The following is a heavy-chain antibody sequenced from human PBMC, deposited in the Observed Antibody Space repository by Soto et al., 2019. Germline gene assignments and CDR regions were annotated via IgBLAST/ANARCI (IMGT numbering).Heavy chain of an antibody. CDR3: ARVIIYGDYGLTDWFDP. J-gene: IGHJ5*02. CDR2: INPNSGGT. V-gene: IGHV1-2*02. Sequence: ASVKVSCKASGYTFSGFYMHWVRQAPGQGLEWMGWINPNSGGTKSAEKFQGRVTMTRDTSISTAYMELSRLTSDDTAVYYCARVIIYGDYGLTDWFDPWGQGTLVTVSS. D-gene: IGHD4-17*01. CDR1: GYTFSGFY.